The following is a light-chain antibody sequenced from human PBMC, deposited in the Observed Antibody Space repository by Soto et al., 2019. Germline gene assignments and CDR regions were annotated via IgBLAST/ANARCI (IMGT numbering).Light chain of an antibody. Sequence: QSALTQPPSASGSPGQSVTISCTGTSSDIGGYTYVSWYQQHPGRAPRLIIYDVNKRPSGVPDRFSGSKSGNTASLTVAGLQFDDEADYYCSSYAGGNTWVFGGGTKVTVL. V-gene: IGLV2-8*01. J-gene: IGLJ2*01. CDR3: SSYAGGNTWV. CDR1: SSDIGGYTY. CDR2: DVN.